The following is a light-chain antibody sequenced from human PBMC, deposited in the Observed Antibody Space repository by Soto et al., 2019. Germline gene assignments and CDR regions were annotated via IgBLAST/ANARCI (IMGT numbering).Light chain of an antibody. CDR1: QSVSSSY. CDR3: QQYGSSPPWT. Sequence: VFKQSAGTLSLSPGERATLSCRAIQSVSSSYLAWYQQKPGQAPRLLIYGASSRATGIPDRFSGSGSGTDFTLTISRLEPEDFAVYYCQQYGSSPPWTFGQGTMV. J-gene: IGKJ1*01. CDR2: GAS. V-gene: IGKV3-20*01.